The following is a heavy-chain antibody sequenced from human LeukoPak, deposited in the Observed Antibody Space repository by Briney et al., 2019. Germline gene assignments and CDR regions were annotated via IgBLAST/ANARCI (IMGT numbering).Heavy chain of an antibody. D-gene: IGHD2-15*01. J-gene: IGHJ4*02. CDR3: ARDFCSGDRCSGGTGY. CDR2: IYYNGNT. V-gene: IGHV4-59*01. CDR1: GGSISNYY. Sequence: SETLSLTCTVSGGSISNYYWSWIRQPPGKGLEWIGYIYYNGNTNCNPSLKSRVTISLDTSKNQISLKLTSVTAADTAVYYCARDFCSGDRCSGGTGYRGQGTLVTVSS.